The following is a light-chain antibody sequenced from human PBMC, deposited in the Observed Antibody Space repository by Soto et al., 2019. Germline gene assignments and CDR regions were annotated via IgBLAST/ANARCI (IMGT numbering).Light chain of an antibody. CDR2: GNS. CDR3: HSYDSGLSGVV. J-gene: IGLJ2*01. V-gene: IGLV1-40*01. Sequence: QSVLTQPPSVSGAPGQTVTISCTGSSSNIGAGYDVHWYQQLPGTAPKLLIYGNSNRPSGVPDRFSGSKSGTSASLAITGLQAEDEADYYCHSYDSGLSGVVFGGGTKLTVL. CDR1: SSNIGAGYD.